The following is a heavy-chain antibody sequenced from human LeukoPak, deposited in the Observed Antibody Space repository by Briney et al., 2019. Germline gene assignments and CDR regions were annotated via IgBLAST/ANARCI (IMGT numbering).Heavy chain of an antibody. V-gene: IGHV4-59*08. D-gene: IGHD2-8*01. CDR1: GGSISSYY. J-gene: IGHJ4*02. Sequence: SETLSLTCTVSGGSISSYYWSWIRQPPGKGLEWIGYIYYSGSTNYNPSLKSRVTISVDTSKNQFSLKLSSVTAADTAVYYCARVTSRLGVCDYWGQGTLVTVSS. CDR3: ARVTSRLGVCDY. CDR2: IYYSGST.